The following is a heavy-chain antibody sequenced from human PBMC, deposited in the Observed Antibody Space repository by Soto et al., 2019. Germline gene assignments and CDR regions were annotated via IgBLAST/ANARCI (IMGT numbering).Heavy chain of an antibody. CDR2: TSNSGST. D-gene: IGHD2-2*01. CDR3: ARGGGSTKVDY. CDR1: GGSITSSGYY. V-gene: IGHV4-31*03. Sequence: QVQLQESGPGLVKPSQTLSLTCTVSGGSITSSGYYWSWIRQHPGEGLEWIGFTSNSGSTSYNPSLKSRVTISVDTSSNPFPLNLKAVTAPDKAVYYCARGGGSTKVDYWGQGTLVTVSP. J-gene: IGHJ4*02.